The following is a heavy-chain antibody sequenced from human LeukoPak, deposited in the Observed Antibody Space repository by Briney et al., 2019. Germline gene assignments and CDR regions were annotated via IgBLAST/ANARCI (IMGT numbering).Heavy chain of an antibody. V-gene: IGHV1-69*13. J-gene: IGHJ4*02. CDR1: GGTFSSYA. D-gene: IGHD2-2*01. CDR2: IIPIFGTA. CDR3: ARTVGYCSSTSCFPLFDC. Sequence: ASVKVSCKASGGTFSSYAISWVRQAPGQGLEWMGGIIPIFGTANYAQKFQGRVTITADESTSTAYMELSSLRSEDTAVYYGARTVGYCSSTSCFPLFDCGGQEPLVTVSS.